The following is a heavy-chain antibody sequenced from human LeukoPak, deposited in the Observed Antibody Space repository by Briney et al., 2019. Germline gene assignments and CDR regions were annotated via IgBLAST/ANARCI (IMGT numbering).Heavy chain of an antibody. J-gene: IGHJ4*02. CDR3: VRLALYPGKFSFDY. CDR1: GYTFTTFW. CDR2: IFPPDSNT. Sequence: GESLKISCEASGYTFTTFWIGWVPQMPGKGLEWVGIIFPPDSNTKYSPSFQDLVAVSADKSINTAYLQWSSLKASDTAIYYCVRLALYPGKFSFDYWGQGTLVTVSS. D-gene: IGHD2/OR15-2a*01. V-gene: IGHV5-51*01.